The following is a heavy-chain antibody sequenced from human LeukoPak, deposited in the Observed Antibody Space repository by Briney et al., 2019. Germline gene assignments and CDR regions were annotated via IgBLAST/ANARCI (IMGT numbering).Heavy chain of an antibody. CDR1: GGSISSSSYY. CDR2: IYYSGST. J-gene: IGHJ6*03. CDR3: ARVAYGSSYYYYYYMDV. V-gene: IGHV4-39*07. D-gene: IGHD6-6*01. Sequence: SETLSLTCTVSGGSISSSSYYWGWIRQPPGKGLEWIGSIYYSGSTYYNPSLKSRVTISVDTSKNQFSLKLSSVTAADTAVYYCARVAYGSSYYYYYYMDVWGKGTTVTVSS.